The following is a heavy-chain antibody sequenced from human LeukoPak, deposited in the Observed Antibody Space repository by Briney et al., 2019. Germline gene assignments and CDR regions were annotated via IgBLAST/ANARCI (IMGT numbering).Heavy chain of an antibody. CDR1: GGSFSGYY. Sequence: SETLSLTCAVYGGSFSGYYWSWIRQPPGKGLEWIGEINHSGSTNYNPSLKSRVTITVDTSKNQFSLKLSSVTAADTAVYYCASVIAARFDYWGKGTLVTVSS. CDR2: INHSGST. D-gene: IGHD6-6*01. V-gene: IGHV4-34*01. J-gene: IGHJ4*02. CDR3: ASVIAARFDY.